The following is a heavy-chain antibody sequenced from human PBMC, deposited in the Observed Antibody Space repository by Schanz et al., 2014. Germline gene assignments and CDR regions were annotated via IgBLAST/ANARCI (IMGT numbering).Heavy chain of an antibody. D-gene: IGHD6-6*01. Sequence: QGQLVESGGGVVQPGRSLRLSCAASGFTFSSYAMHWVRQAPGKGLEWVAVISYDGVNTYYADSVKGRFTISRDNSKTTLYLQMNSLRAEDTAVYYCVPMSIAAQWGHGTMVIVSS. CDR2: ISYDGVNT. V-gene: IGHV3-30-3*01. J-gene: IGHJ4*03. CDR1: GFTFSSYA. CDR3: VPMSIAAQ.